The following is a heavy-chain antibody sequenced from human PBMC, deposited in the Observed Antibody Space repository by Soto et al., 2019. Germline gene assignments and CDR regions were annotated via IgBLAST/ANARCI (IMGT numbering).Heavy chain of an antibody. CDR3: ARGYCSGGSCQTFFDY. J-gene: IGHJ4*02. Sequence: SETLSLTCTVSGGSVRDGSYYWAWLRQPPGKGLEWIGHIYHSGSTIYNPSLKSRVTISIDTSKSQFSLNLNSMTAADTAVYYCARGYCSGGSCQTFFDYWGQGTLVTVSS. D-gene: IGHD2-15*01. V-gene: IGHV4-61*01. CDR2: IYHSGST. CDR1: GGSVRDGSYY.